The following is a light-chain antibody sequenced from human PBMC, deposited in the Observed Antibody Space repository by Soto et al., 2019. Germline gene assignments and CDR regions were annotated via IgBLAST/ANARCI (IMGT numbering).Light chain of an antibody. V-gene: IGKV1-5*03. Sequence: DIQMTQSPSTLSASVGDRVTITCRASQNIDNWLAWFQQKPGKAPNLLIYKASTLETGAPSRFSGSGSGAEFTLTISSLQPDDFATYYCQQYKSLSYTFGQGTKLDMK. CDR3: QQYKSLSYT. J-gene: IGKJ2*01. CDR2: KAS. CDR1: QNIDNW.